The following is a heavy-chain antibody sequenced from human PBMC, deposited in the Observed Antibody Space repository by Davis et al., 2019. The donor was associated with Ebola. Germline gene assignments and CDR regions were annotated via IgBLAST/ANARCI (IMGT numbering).Heavy chain of an antibody. CDR1: GYGFTNYW. CDR3: ARHLCSGGSCYYYYGMDV. J-gene: IGHJ6*02. V-gene: IGHV5-51*01. D-gene: IGHD2-15*01. CDR2: IYPYDSDT. Sequence: GESLKISCKNSGYGFTNYWIGWVRQMPGRGLEWMGIIYPYDSDTRYSPSFQGQVTVSADKSITTAYLQWSSLKASDTAMYYCARHLCSGGSCYYYYGMDVWGQGTTVTVSS.